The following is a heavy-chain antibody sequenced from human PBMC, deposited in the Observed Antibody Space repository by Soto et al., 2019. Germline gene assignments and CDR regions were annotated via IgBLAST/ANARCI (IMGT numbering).Heavy chain of an antibody. D-gene: IGHD2-15*01. CDR3: AREKSSGDYGMDV. Sequence: QVQLVEAGGGLVRPGGSLRLSCATSGFTFGDYYMSWIRQAPGKGLEWVSYIASRDPTVYYADSVRGRFTISRDNAKNLLYMQMDNLRADDTAVYYCAREKSSGDYGMDVWGQGTTVTVSS. CDR1: GFTFGDYY. CDR2: IASRDPTV. V-gene: IGHV3-11*01. J-gene: IGHJ6*02.